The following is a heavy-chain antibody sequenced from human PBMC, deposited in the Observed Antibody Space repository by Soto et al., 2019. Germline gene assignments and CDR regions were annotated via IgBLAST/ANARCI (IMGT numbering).Heavy chain of an antibody. CDR3: AVDYYSSYYFDY. J-gene: IGHJ4*02. V-gene: IGHV1-18*01. CDR1: GYPFTTYS. CDR2: ITTYNEKT. Sequence: ASVKVSCKTSGYPFTTYSVTWVRQAPGQGLEWMGLITTYNEKTNYAQKFQGRVTMTAGTSTSTAYMELRSLTSDDTAVYYCAVDYYSSYYFDYWGQGTLVTVSS. D-gene: IGHD3-10*01.